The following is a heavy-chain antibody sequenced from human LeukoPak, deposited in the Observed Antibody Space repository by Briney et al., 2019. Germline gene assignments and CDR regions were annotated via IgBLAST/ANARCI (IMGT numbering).Heavy chain of an antibody. V-gene: IGHV1-2*02. CDR2: IYPNSGGT. CDR1: AYTVTGYY. CDR3: ARSEQFPYYMEV. J-gene: IGHJ6*03. D-gene: IGHD6-19*01. Sequence: ASVKVSCKASAYTVTGYYMHWVRQAPGQRLEWMGWIYPNSGGTNYAQKFQGRVTMTRDTSISTAYMELSRLRADDTAVYYCARSEQFPYYMEVWGKGTTVSVSS.